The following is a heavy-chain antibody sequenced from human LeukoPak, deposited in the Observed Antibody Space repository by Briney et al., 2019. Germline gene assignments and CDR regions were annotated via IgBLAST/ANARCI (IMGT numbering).Heavy chain of an antibody. J-gene: IGHJ4*02. D-gene: IGHD2-15*01. V-gene: IGHV4-59*08. CDR3: ARHSGGWDLDY. CDR2: IYYSGST. CDR1: GGSISSYY. Sequence: SETLSLTCTGSGGSISSYYWSWIRQPPGKGLEWIGYIYYSGSTNYNPSLKSRVTISVDTSKNQFSLKLSSVTAADTAVYYCARHSGGWDLDYWGQGTLVTVSS.